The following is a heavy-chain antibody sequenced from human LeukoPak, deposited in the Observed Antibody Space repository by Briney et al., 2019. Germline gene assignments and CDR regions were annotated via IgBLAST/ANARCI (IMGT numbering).Heavy chain of an antibody. CDR2: IRYDGSNK. J-gene: IGHJ6*03. Sequence: GGSLRLSCAASGFAFSSYGMHWVRQAPGKGLEWVAFIRYDGSNKYYADSVKGRFTISRDNSKNTLYLQMNSLRAEDTAVYYCASQSADYGDYFYNYYYMDVWGKGTTVTLSS. CDR1: GFAFSSYG. D-gene: IGHD4-17*01. V-gene: IGHV3-30*02. CDR3: ASQSADYGDYFYNYYYMDV.